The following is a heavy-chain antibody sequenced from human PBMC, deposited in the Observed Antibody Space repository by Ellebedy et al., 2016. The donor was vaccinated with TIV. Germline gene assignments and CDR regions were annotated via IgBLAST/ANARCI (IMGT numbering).Heavy chain of an antibody. D-gene: IGHD1-26*01. CDR2: ISYDGSNK. CDR3: ASYSSGSYFGFLFDY. V-gene: IGHV3-30-3*01. Sequence: GGSLRLSXAASGFTFSSYAMSWVRQAPGKGLEWVAVISYDGSNKYYADSVKGRFTISRDNSKNTLYLQMNSLRAEDTAVYYCASYSSGSYFGFLFDYWGQGTLVTVSS. CDR1: GFTFSSYA. J-gene: IGHJ4*02.